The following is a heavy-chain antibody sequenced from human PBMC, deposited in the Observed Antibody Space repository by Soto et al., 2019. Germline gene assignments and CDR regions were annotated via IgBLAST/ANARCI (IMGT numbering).Heavy chain of an antibody. CDR3: ARGVAAAGVHFDYYYCLAV. Sequence: QVQLVQSGAEVKKPGASVKVSCKASGYTFTSYDINWVRQATGQGLEWMGWMNPNSGNTGYAQKFQGRVTMTRNSSKNPAYMEPGRLRSEDTAVYYCARGVAAAGVHFDYYYCLAVWSNGTTVTVCS. J-gene: IGHJ6*03. CDR2: MNPNSGNT. CDR1: GYTFTSYD. D-gene: IGHD2-15*01. V-gene: IGHV1-8*01.